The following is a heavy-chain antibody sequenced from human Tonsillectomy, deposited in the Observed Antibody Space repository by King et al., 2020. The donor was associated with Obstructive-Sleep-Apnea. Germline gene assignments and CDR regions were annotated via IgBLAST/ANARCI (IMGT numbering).Heavy chain of an antibody. J-gene: IGHJ4*02. CDR1: GYSFTSYW. V-gene: IGHV5-51*01. CDR3: ARLDTAMVNAVADY. CDR2: IYSGDSYT. D-gene: IGHD5-18*01. Sequence: QLVQSGAEVKKPGESLKISCKGSGYSFTSYWIGWVGQMPGEGLAWMGIIYSGDSYTIYRPSFQGQVTISADKSISTAYLQWSSLKASDTAMYYCARLDTAMVNAVADYWGQGTLVTVSS.